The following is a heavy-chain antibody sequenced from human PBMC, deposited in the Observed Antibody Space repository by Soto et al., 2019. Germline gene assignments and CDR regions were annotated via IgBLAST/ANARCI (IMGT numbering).Heavy chain of an antibody. CDR1: GFTFRNYA. CDR3: ASDRSCSSARCYPYNFDS. D-gene: IGHD2-2*01. J-gene: IGHJ4*02. V-gene: IGHV3-23*01. CDR2: IFNNGDIT. Sequence: GGSLRLSCAASGFTFRNYAMTWVRQAPGKGLEWVSTIFNNGDITQYADSVKGRFTISRDNSKNMELSSLRSEDTAVYYCASDRSCSSARCYPYNFDSWGQGTLVTVSS.